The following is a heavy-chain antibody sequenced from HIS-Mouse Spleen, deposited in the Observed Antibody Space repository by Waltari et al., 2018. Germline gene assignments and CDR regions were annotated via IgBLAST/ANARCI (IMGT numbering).Heavy chain of an antibody. CDR3: AREIPYSSSWYDWYFDL. V-gene: IGHV4-39*07. CDR1: GGPIRTSSYY. Sequence: QLQLQESGPGLVTPSETLSLTCTFSGGPIRTSSYYWGCIRQPPRKGLEWIGSIYYSGSTYYNPSLKSRVTISVDTSKNQFSLKLSSVTAADTAVYYCAREIPYSSSWYDWYFDLWGRGTLVTVSS. D-gene: IGHD6-13*01. J-gene: IGHJ2*01. CDR2: IYYSGST.